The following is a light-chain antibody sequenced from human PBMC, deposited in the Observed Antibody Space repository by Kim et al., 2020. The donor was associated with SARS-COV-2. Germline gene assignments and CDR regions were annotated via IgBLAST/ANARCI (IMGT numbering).Light chain of an antibody. CDR3: QVWDTSRDHSYV. V-gene: IGLV3-21*04. Sequence: PGETARSTCGGDNLGYMSVHWYQQKPGRAPVLVMYYDSDRPSEIPERFSGSNSGNTATLTISRVEAEDEADYYCQVWDTSRDHSYVFGAGTKVTVL. J-gene: IGLJ1*01. CDR2: YDS. CDR1: NLGYMS.